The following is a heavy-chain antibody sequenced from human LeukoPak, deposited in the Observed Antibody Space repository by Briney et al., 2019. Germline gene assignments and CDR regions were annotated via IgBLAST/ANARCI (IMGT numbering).Heavy chain of an antibody. D-gene: IGHD3-10*01. CDR2: IWYDGSNK. V-gene: IGHV3-33*08. CDR3: ARDLYGSGTPPYYYYGMDV. CDR1: GFTFSSYS. Sequence: PGGSLRLSCAASGFTFSSYSMNWVRQAPGKGLEWVAVIWYDGSNKYYADSVKGRFTISRDNSKNTLYLQMNSLRAEDTAVYYCARDLYGSGTPPYYYYGMDVWGQGTTVTVSS. J-gene: IGHJ6*02.